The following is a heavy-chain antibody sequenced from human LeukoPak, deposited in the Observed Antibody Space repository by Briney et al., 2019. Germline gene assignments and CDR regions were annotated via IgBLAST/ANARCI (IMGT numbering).Heavy chain of an antibody. Sequence: SVKVSCKASGGTFSSYAISWVRQAPGQGLEWMGRIIPIFGTANYAQELQGRVTITTDESTSTAYMELSSLRSEDTAVYYCARGYYDSSGYYYDDYWGQGTLVTVSS. J-gene: IGHJ4*02. V-gene: IGHV1-69*05. D-gene: IGHD3-22*01. CDR2: IIPIFGTA. CDR3: ARGYYDSSGYYYDDY. CDR1: GGTFSSYA.